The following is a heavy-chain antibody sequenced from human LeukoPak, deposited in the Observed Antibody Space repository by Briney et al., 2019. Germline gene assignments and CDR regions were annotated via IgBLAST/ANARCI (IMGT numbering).Heavy chain of an antibody. CDR2: IRYDGSNK. J-gene: IGHJ6*03. CDR3: AKTETVTTLIYYYYYYMDV. CDR1: RFTFSSYG. D-gene: IGHD4-17*01. V-gene: IGHV3-30*02. Sequence: GGSLRFSCAASRFTFSSYGMHWVRQAPGKGLEWVAFIRYDGSNKYYADSVKGRFTISRDNSKNTLYLQMNSLRAEDTAVYYCAKTETVTTLIYYYYYYMDVWGKGTTVTISS.